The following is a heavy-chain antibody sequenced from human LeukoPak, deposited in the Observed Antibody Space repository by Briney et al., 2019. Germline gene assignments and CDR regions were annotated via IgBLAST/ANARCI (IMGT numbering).Heavy chain of an antibody. V-gene: IGHV4-4*07. CDR1: GGSISRYY. CDR3: ARDSPHQRMVLLPNYYYYYYMDV. CDR2: IYTSGCT. J-gene: IGHJ6*03. D-gene: IGHD2-8*01. Sequence: KPSETLSLTCTVSGGSISRYYWSWIRQPAGKGLEWIGRIYTSGCTNYNPSLKSRVTMSVDTSKNQFSLKLSSVTAADTAVYYCARDSPHQRMVLLPNYYYYYYMDVWGKGTTVTVSS.